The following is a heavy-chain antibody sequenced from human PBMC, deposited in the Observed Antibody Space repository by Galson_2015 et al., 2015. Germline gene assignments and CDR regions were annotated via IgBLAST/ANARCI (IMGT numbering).Heavy chain of an antibody. CDR2: ISSTTTYI. J-gene: IGHJ4*02. V-gene: IGHV3-21*01. D-gene: IGHD3-3*01. CDR3: ARQILDYDFWSGYYPTNFDY. Sequence: SLRLSCAASEFTFSSYYMSWVRQAPGKGLGWVSSISSTTTYIYYADSVKGRFTISRDNAKNSLYLQMNSLGAEDTAVYYCARQILDYDFWSGYYPTNFDYWGQGTPVTVSS. CDR1: EFTFSSYY.